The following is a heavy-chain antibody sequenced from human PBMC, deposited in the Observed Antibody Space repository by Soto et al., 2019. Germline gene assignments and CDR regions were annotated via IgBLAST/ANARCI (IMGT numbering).Heavy chain of an antibody. Sequence: GGPLTLSCVNHGLTFILLSMFWVRQAPGKGPVWVSRINSDGSTIIYADSVKGRFTISRDNAKNTLHLQMNSLRDDDTAVYYCVRDRGFPDSFDIWGQGT. V-gene: IGHV3-74*01. CDR2: INSDGSTI. CDR3: VRDRGFPDSFDI. CDR1: GLTFILLS. D-gene: IGHD2-15*01. J-gene: IGHJ3*02.